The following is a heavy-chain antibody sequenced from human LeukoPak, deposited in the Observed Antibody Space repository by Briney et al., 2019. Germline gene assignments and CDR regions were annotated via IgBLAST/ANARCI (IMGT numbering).Heavy chain of an antibody. D-gene: IGHD3-16*01. CDR2: IIPIFGTT. Sequence: GASVKVSCKASGGTFSSYAISWVRQAPGQGLEWMGGIIPIFGTTIYAQKFQGRVTITADESTSTAYMELSSLRSDDTAVYYCARERGGSSDYWGQGTLVTVSS. J-gene: IGHJ4*02. CDR3: ARERGGSSDY. V-gene: IGHV1-69*13. CDR1: GGTFSSYA.